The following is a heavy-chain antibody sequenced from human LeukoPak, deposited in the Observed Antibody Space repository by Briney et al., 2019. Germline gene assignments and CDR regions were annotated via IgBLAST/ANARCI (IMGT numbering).Heavy chain of an antibody. CDR1: GGSISSYY. J-gene: IGHJ3*02. D-gene: IGHD3-22*01. CDR3: ARAGLGSYDSSGSSAFDI. CDR2: IYTSGST. Sequence: SETLSLTCTVSGGSISSYYWSWIRQPAGKGLEWIGRIYTSGSTNYNPSLKSRVTMSVDTSKNPFSLKLSSVTAADTAVYYCARAGLGSYDSSGSSAFDIWGQGTMVTVSS. V-gene: IGHV4-4*07.